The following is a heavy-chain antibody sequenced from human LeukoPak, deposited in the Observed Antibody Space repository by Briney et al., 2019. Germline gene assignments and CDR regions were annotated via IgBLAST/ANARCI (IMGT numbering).Heavy chain of an antibody. CDR2: IYSDNT. D-gene: IGHD4/OR15-4a*01. V-gene: IGHV3-53*01. CDR3: ARRAGAYSHPYDY. Sequence: GGSLRLSCAASGFTFSDSYMTWVRQAPGKGVEWVSFIYSDNTHYSYSVKGRFTISRDNSKNTLCLQMNSLRAEDTAVYYCARRAGAYSHPYDYWGQGTLVTVSS. J-gene: IGHJ4*02. CDR1: GFTFSDSY.